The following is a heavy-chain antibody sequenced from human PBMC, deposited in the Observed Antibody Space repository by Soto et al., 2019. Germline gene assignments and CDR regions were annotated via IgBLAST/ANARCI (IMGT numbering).Heavy chain of an antibody. V-gene: IGHV4-31*03. Sequence: QVQLQESGPGLVKPSQTLSLTCTVSGGSISSGGYYWSWIRQHPGKGLEWIGYTYYSRSTYYNPSLKSRVTISVDTSKNQFSLKLSSVTAADTAVYYCASGSGSYYSWFDPWGQGTLVTVSS. J-gene: IGHJ5*02. CDR2: TYYSRST. CDR3: ASGSGSYYSWFDP. D-gene: IGHD3-10*01. CDR1: GGSISSGGYY.